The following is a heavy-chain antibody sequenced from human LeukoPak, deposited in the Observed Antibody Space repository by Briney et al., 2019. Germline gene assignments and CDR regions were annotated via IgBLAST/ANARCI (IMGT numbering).Heavy chain of an antibody. V-gene: IGHV3-33*01. D-gene: IGHD5-12*01. Sequence: GRSLRLSCAASGFTFSNYGVHWVRQAPGRGLEWVAVIRYDGSTKYYADSVKGRFTISRDNSKNTVYLEMNSLRAEDTAVYYCARAYSRESGYDFVFENWGQGTLVSVSS. J-gene: IGHJ4*02. CDR1: GFTFSNYG. CDR2: IRYDGSTK. CDR3: ARAYSRESGYDFVFEN.